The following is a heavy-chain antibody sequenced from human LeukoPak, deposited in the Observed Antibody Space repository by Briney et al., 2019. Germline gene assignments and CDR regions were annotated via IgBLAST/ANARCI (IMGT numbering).Heavy chain of an antibody. D-gene: IGHD6-19*01. CDR1: GFTFRSYT. V-gene: IGHV3-21*06. CDR3: ARDYSSGWFGKWAY. Sequence: MSGGSLRLSCSGSGFTFRSYTMTWVRQAPGKGLEWVSSIDGDGTLKYYADSLKGRFTISRDNANNSVYLQMNTLTADDSGLYFCARDYSSGWFGKWAYWGQGTRVLVSS. J-gene: IGHJ4*02. CDR2: IDGDGTLK.